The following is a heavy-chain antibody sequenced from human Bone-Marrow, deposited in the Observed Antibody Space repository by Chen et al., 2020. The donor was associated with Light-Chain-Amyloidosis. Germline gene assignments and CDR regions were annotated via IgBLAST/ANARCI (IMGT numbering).Heavy chain of an antibody. Sequence: QLQLQESGPGLVKPSETLSLTCTVSDVSINSGDYYWGWLRQSPGKGLEWIGSIYYSGAAFYNPSLRSRVTISLDTSKNLLSLRLTSVTAADTAVYYCSIRIAVPGANEETWGQGTLVTVSS. CDR1: DVSINSGDYY. V-gene: IGHV4-39*02. CDR3: SIRIAVPGANEET. CDR2: IYYSGAA. D-gene: IGHD6-19*01. J-gene: IGHJ5*02.